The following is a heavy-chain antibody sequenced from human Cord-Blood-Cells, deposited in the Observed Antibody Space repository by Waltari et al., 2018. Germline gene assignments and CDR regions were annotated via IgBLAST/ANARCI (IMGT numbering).Heavy chain of an antibody. CDR3: ARGRGYDILTGYCPYFDY. J-gene: IGHJ4*02. Sequence: QVQLVQSGAEVKKPGSSVKVSCKASGGTFSSYAISWVRQAPGQGLEWMGVIIPILGTANYAQKFQGRVTITADESTSTAYMELSSLRSEDTAVYYCARGRGYDILTGYCPYFDYWGQGTLVTVSS. V-gene: IGHV1-69*01. CDR1: GGTFSSYA. D-gene: IGHD3-9*01. CDR2: IIPILGTA.